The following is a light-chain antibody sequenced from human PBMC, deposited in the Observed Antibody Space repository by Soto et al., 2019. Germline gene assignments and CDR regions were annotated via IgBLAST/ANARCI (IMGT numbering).Light chain of an antibody. CDR3: PQCNIRLLIR. V-gene: IGKV3-15*01. Sequence: EILVTQHTAPLSVSPGERATLSCRVSQSVRNKVAWYQHKPGQTPRVIIYDTSTRAAGIPARYSGSGYGTYFTLTISIWHSEYLAIRYCPQCNIRLLIRFGEGARLEI. J-gene: IGKJ5*01. CDR2: DTS. CDR1: QSVRNK.